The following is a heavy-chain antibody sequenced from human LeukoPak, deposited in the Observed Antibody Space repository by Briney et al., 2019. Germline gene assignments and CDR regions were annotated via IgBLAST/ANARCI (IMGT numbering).Heavy chain of an antibody. CDR3: ARSNSGSNFDY. Sequence: SETLSLTCTVSGGSISSGVYYWSWIRQHPGKGVECIGYIHYSGRTYYNPSLKSRVTISVDTSKNQFSLKLSSVTAADTAVYYCARSNSGSNFDYWGQGTLVTVSS. CDR2: IHYSGRT. D-gene: IGHD5-12*01. V-gene: IGHV4-31*03. CDR1: GGSISSGVYY. J-gene: IGHJ4*02.